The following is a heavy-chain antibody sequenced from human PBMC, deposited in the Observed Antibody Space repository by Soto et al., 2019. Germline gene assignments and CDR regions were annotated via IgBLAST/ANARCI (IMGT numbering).Heavy chain of an antibody. V-gene: IGHV4-34*01. CDR3: ARFGEYNSSWYGLYGMDV. CDR1: GGSFSAYY. J-gene: IGHJ6*02. D-gene: IGHD6-13*01. CDR2: INHSGST. Sequence: QVQLQQWGAGLLKPSETLSLTCAVYGGSFSAYYWSWIRQPPGKGLEWIGEINHSGSTNYNPSLKSRVTISVDTSKNQFSLKLSSVTAADTAVYYCARFGEYNSSWYGLYGMDVWGQGTTVTVSS.